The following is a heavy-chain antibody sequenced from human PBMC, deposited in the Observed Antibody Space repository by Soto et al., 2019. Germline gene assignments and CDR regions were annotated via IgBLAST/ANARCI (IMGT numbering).Heavy chain of an antibody. CDR2: IYHSGST. J-gene: IGHJ3*02. CDR1: GGSISSGGYS. Sequence: SETLSLTCAVSGGSISSGGYSWSWIRQPPGKGLEWIGYIYHSGSTYYNPSLKSRVTISVDRSKNQFSLKLSSVTAADTAVYYCARSGSSYYYDSSGHSRAFDIWGQGTMVTVS. V-gene: IGHV4-30-2*01. D-gene: IGHD3-22*01. CDR3: ARSGSSYYYDSSGHSRAFDI.